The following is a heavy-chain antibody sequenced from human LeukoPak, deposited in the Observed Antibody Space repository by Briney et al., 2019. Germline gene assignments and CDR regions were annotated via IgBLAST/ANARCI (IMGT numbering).Heavy chain of an antibody. J-gene: IGHJ5*02. CDR3: ARTQGVPAAHNWFDP. Sequence: SETLSLTCTVSGGSISSYYWTWIRQPPGKGLEWIGYIYYSGSTYYNPSLKSRVTISVDTSKNQFSLKLTSVTAADTAVYYCARTQGVPAAHNWFDPWGQGTLVTVSS. D-gene: IGHD2-2*01. CDR2: IYYSGST. V-gene: IGHV4-59*01. CDR1: GGSISSYY.